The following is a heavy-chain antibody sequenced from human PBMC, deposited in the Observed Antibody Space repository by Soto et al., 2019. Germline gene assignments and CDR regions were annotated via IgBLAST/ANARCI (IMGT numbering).Heavy chain of an antibody. J-gene: IGHJ4*02. D-gene: IGHD5-12*01. CDR3: AAGGGLPRYY. CDR1: GGSISSGGYS. Sequence: QLQLQESGSGLVKPSQTLSLTCAVSGGSISSGGYSWSWIRQPPGKGLEWIGYIYHSGSTYYNPSLKGRVTISVDGAKNQFSLKLSSVTAADTAVYYCAAGGGLPRYYWGQGTLVTVSS. CDR2: IYHSGST. V-gene: IGHV4-30-2*01.